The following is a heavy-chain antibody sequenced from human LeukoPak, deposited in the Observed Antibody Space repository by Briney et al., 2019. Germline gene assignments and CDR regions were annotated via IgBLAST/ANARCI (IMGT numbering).Heavy chain of an antibody. CDR3: AKDRYDYVWGSSRYSFDY. D-gene: IGHD3-16*02. V-gene: IGHV3-23*01. J-gene: IGHJ4*02. CDR2: ISGSGGST. CDR1: GFTFTSYV. Sequence: GGSLRLSCAASGFTFTSYVTTWVRQAPGKGLEWVSAISGSGGSTYYADSVKCRFTISRDNSKNTLYLQMNSLRAEDTAVYYCAKDRYDYVWGSSRYSFDYWGQGTLVTVSS.